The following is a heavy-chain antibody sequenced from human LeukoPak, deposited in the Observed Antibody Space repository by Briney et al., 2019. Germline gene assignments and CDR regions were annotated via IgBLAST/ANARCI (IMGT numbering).Heavy chain of an antibody. CDR2: IDQDGSVK. Sequence: GGSLRLSCAASGFSFSSYWMSWVRQAPGKGLEWVAHIDQDGSVKYYVASVKGRFTISRDNAANSLYLQMNSLRVEDTALYYCAKETRPNDYWGQGTMVTVAS. J-gene: IGHJ4*02. CDR1: GFSFSSYW. CDR3: AKETRPNDY. V-gene: IGHV3-7*03.